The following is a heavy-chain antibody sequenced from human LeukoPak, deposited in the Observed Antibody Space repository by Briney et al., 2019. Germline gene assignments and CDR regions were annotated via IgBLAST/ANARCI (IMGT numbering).Heavy chain of an antibody. J-gene: IGHJ3*02. V-gene: IGHV3-20*04. CDR1: GFTFDDYG. CDR2: INWNGGST. D-gene: IGHD3-22*01. CDR3: ARDHYYDSLWGAFDI. Sequence: RPGGSLRLSCAASGFTFDDYGMSWVRQAPGKGLEWVSDINWNGGSTGYADSVKGRFTISRDNAKNSLYLQMNSLRAEDTALYYCARDHYYDSLWGAFDIWGQGTMVTVSS.